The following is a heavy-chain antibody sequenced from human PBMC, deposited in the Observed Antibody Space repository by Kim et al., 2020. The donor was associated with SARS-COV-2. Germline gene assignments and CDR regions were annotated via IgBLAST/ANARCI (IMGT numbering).Heavy chain of an antibody. V-gene: IGHV1-46*01. D-gene: IGHD2-2*01. CDR3: ARSVVVPADPGGMDV. Sequence: QKFQGRVTMTRDTSTSTVYMELSSLRSEDTAVYYCARSVVVPADPGGMDVWGQGTTVTVSS. J-gene: IGHJ6*02.